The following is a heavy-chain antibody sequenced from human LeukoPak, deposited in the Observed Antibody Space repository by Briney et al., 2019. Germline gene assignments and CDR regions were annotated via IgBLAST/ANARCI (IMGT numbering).Heavy chain of an antibody. V-gene: IGHV1-46*01. Sequence: ASVKVSCKASGYTFTSYYMHWVRQAPGQGLEWMGIINPSGGSTSYAQKFQGRVTMTRDTSTSTVYMELSSLRSEDTAVYYCATIGTGDYREDSWGQGTLVTVSS. J-gene: IGHJ4*02. D-gene: IGHD3/OR15-3a*01. CDR3: ATIGTGDYREDS. CDR1: GYTFTSYY. CDR2: INPSGGST.